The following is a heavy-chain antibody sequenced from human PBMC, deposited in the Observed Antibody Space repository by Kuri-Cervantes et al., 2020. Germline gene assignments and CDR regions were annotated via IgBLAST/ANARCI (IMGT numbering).Heavy chain of an antibody. CDR3: ARDGGYSSSWYKGFDP. CDR2: IYYSGST. CDR1: GGSISSYY. Sequence: GSLRLSCTVSGGSISSYYWSWIRQPPGKGLEWIGYIYYSGSTDYNPSLKSRVTISVDTSKNQFSLKLSSVTAADTAVYYCARDGGYSSSWYKGFDPWGQGTLVTVSS. J-gene: IGHJ5*02. V-gene: IGHV4-59*01. D-gene: IGHD6-13*01.